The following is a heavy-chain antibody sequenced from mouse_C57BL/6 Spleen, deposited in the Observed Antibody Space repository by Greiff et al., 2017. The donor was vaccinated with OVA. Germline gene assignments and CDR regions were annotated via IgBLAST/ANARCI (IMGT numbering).Heavy chain of an antibody. CDR3: ARLGSSPYWYFDV. V-gene: IGHV1-64*01. Sequence: VQLQQPGAELVKPGASVKLSCKASGYTFTSYWMHWVKQRPGQGLEWIGMIHPNSGSTNYNEKFKSKATLTVDKSSSTAYMQLSSLTSEDSAVYYGARLGSSPYWYFDVWGTGTTVTVSS. CDR2: IHPNSGST. J-gene: IGHJ1*03. CDR1: GYTFTSYW. D-gene: IGHD1-1*01.